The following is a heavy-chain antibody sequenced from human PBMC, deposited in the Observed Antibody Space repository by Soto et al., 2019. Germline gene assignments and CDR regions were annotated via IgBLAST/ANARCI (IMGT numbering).Heavy chain of an antibody. D-gene: IGHD3-3*01. Sequence: GASVKVSCKASGYTFTSYYMHWVRQAPGQGLEWMGIINPSGGSTSYAQKFQGRVTMTRDTSTSTVYMELSSLRSEDTAVYYCARGFWSGYSSYYYYGMDVWGQGTTVTVSS. CDR1: GYTFTSYY. CDR2: INPSGGST. V-gene: IGHV1-46*01. J-gene: IGHJ6*02. CDR3: ARGFWSGYSSYYYYGMDV.